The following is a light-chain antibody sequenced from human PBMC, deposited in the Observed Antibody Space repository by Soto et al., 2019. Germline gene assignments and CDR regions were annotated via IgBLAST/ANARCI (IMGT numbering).Light chain of an antibody. CDR2: GAS. CDR1: PSVSNNY. CDR3: QQYGNSGT. J-gene: IGKJ1*01. V-gene: IGKV3-20*01. Sequence: EIVLTQSPGTLSLSPGERATLSCRASPSVSNNYLAWYQQKPGQAPRLLIYGASNRATGIPDRFSGSGSGTEFTLNISRLEPDDFAVYDCQQYGNSGTFGQRTKVDIK.